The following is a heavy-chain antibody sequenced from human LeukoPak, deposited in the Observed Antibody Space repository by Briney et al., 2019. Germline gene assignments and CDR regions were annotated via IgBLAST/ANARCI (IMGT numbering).Heavy chain of an antibody. Sequence: GGSLRLSCAASGFTFSSYSMNWVRQAPGRGLEWVSSISSSSSYIYYADSVKGRFTISRDNAKNSLYLQMNSLRAEDTAVYYCARVGSAAAVAFDIWGQGTMVTVSS. CDR1: GFTFSSYS. J-gene: IGHJ3*02. CDR3: ARVGSAAAVAFDI. V-gene: IGHV3-21*01. CDR2: ISSSSSYI. D-gene: IGHD6-13*01.